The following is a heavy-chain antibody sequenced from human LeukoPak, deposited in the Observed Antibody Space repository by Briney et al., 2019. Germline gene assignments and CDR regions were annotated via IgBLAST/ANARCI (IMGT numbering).Heavy chain of an antibody. V-gene: IGHV1-2*02. J-gene: IGHJ4*02. CDR2: INPNSGGT. Sequence: ASVKVSCKASGYTFTGYYMHWVRQAPGQGLEWMGWINPNSGGTNYAQKFQGRVTMTRDTSIRTAYLDLRRLRSDDTAVYYCARGNSGYDYLPIAYWGQGTLVTVSS. CDR1: GYTFTGYY. D-gene: IGHD5-12*01. CDR3: ARGNSGYDYLPIAY.